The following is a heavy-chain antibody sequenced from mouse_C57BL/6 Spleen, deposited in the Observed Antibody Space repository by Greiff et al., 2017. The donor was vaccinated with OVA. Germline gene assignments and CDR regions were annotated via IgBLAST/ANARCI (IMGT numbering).Heavy chain of an antibody. J-gene: IGHJ1*03. CDR1: GYAFSSSW. Sequence: QVQLKQSGPELVKPGASVKISCKASGYAFSSSWMNWVKQRPGKGLEWIGRIYPGDGDTNYNGKFKGKATLTADKSSSTAYMQLSSLTSEDSAVYFCARYYYGSLYWYFDVWGTGTTVTVSS. CDR2: IYPGDGDT. D-gene: IGHD1-1*01. CDR3: ARYYYGSLYWYFDV. V-gene: IGHV1-82*01.